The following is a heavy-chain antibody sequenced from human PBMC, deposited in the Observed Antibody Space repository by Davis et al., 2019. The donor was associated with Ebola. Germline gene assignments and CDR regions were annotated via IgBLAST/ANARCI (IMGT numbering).Heavy chain of an antibody. Sequence: SVKVSCKASGGTFSSYAISWVRQAPGQGLEWMGGIIPIFGTANYAQKFQGRVTITADESTSTAYMELSSLRSEDTAVYYCARDRVSETFFGGSYLDAFDIWGQGTMVTVSS. CDR1: GGTFSSYA. CDR3: ARDRVSETFFGGSYLDAFDI. D-gene: IGHD1-26*01. CDR2: IIPIFGTA. J-gene: IGHJ3*02. V-gene: IGHV1-69*13.